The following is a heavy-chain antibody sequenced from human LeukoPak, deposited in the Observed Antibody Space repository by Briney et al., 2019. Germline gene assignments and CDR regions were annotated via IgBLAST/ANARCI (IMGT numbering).Heavy chain of an antibody. Sequence: SETLSLTCTVSGGSISSYYWSWIRQPPGKGLEWLGYIYNSGSTYYNPSLKSRVTISVDTSKNQFSLRLTSMTAADAAVYYCVRDRELTYWGQGTLVTVSS. CDR3: VRDRELTY. J-gene: IGHJ4*02. D-gene: IGHD5-24*01. V-gene: IGHV4-59*01. CDR2: IYNSGST. CDR1: GGSISSYY.